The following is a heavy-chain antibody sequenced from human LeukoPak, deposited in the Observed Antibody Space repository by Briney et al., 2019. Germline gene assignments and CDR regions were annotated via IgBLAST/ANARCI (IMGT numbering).Heavy chain of an antibody. Sequence: PGGSLRLSCAASGFTFSSYTIHWVRQAPGKGLEWVSSISAVSTYIYYADSVRGRFTISRDNVEKAAYLELSGLTAHDTAIYHCARGGIAGRPVYYYYMDVWGKGTTVTVSS. D-gene: IGHD6-6*01. CDR3: ARGGIAGRPVYYYYMDV. V-gene: IGHV3-21*01. CDR2: ISAVSTYI. J-gene: IGHJ6*03. CDR1: GFTFSSYT.